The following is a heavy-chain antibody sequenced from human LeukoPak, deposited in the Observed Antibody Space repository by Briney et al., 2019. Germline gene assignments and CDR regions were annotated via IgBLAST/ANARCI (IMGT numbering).Heavy chain of an antibody. Sequence: GGSLRLSCAASGFTFSSYSMNWVRQAPGKGLEWVSSISSSSSYIYYADSVKGRFTISRDNAKNSLYLQMNSLRAEDTAVYYWAGPFGGTAWYFNLWGRGTLVTVSS. CDR3: AGPFGGTAWYFNL. D-gene: IGHD3-10*01. V-gene: IGHV3-21*01. CDR1: GFTFSSYS. J-gene: IGHJ2*01. CDR2: ISSSSSYI.